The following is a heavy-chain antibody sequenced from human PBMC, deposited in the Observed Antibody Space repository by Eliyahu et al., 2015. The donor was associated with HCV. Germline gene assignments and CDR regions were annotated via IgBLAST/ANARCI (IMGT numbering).Heavy chain of an antibody. CDR1: GFTFSSYA. CDR2: VSGSGSST. CDR3: VKVGNFYASGTYGY. Sequence: EVQLVESGGGLVQPGGSLRLSCAASGFTFSSYAMSWVRQAPGKGLEWVSAVSGSGSSTNYADSVKGRFAISRDNSKNMLYLQMNSLRGEDTAIYYCVKVGNFYASGTYGYWGQGTLVTVSS. J-gene: IGHJ4*02. D-gene: IGHD3-10*01. V-gene: IGHV3-23*04.